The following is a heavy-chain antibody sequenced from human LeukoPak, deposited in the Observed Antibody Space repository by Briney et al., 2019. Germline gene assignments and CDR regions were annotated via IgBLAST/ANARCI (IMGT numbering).Heavy chain of an antibody. J-gene: IGHJ3*02. CDR3: AHGSKQIWDDI. Sequence: SGPTLVNPTQTLTLTCTFSGFSFSTGEEAVGWIRQPPGEALEWLALIYWNDDKRYSPSLSSRLTITKGTATNQVVLTMTNMGLVDTATYYCAHGSKQIWDDIWGQGTMVTVSS. V-gene: IGHV2-5*01. CDR2: IYWNDDK. D-gene: IGHD1-26*01. CDR1: GFSFSTGEEA.